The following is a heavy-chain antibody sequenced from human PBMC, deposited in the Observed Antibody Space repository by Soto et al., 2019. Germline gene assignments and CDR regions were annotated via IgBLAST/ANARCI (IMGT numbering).Heavy chain of an antibody. V-gene: IGHV3-23*01. Sequence: EVQLLDSGGGLVQPGGSLRLSCAASGFTFSNYAMTWVRQGPGKGLEWVSGISGSGGRSYYADSVKGRFTISRDNSKSTFYLQMTSLRAEATAVYYCAKASFVWPSDQPYYFDYWGQGPLVTVSS. CDR2: ISGSGGRS. J-gene: IGHJ4*02. CDR3: AKASFVWPSDQPYYFDY. D-gene: IGHD3-16*01. CDR1: GFTFSNYA.